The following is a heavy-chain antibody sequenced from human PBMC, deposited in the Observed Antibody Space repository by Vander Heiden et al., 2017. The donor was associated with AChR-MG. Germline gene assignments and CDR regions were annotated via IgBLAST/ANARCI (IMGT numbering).Heavy chain of an antibody. D-gene: IGHD3-22*01. Sequence: QVQLQESGPGLVKPSQTLSLTCTVSGGSISSGGYYWSWIRQHPGKGLEWIGYIYYSGSTYYNPSLKRRVTISVDTSKNQFSLKMSSVTAADTAVYYCARDLLLDSSGFREAFDIWGQGTMVTVSS. V-gene: IGHV4-31*03. CDR1: GGSISSGGYY. CDR2: IYYSGST. CDR3: ARDLLLDSSGFREAFDI. J-gene: IGHJ3*02.